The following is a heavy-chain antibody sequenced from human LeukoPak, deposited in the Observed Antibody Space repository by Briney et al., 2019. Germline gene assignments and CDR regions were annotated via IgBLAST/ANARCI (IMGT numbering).Heavy chain of an antibody. CDR1: GYTFTSYG. CDR3: ARERRGSYWFDP. V-gene: IGHV1-18*01. D-gene: IGHD2-15*01. CDR2: ISAYNGNT. J-gene: IGHJ5*02. Sequence: EASVKVSCKASGYTFTSYGISWVRQAPGQGLEWMGWISAYNGNTHYAQMFQGRVTMTRDTSTSTAYMELRSLRSDDTAVYYCARERRGSYWFDPWGQGTLVTVSS.